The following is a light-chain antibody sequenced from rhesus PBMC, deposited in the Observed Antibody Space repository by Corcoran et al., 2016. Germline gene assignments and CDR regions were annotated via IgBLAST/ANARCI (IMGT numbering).Light chain of an antibody. V-gene: IGKV1-21*01. CDR3: QQANSAPYS. CDR2: KAA. CDR1: QGSSSW. J-gene: IGKJ2*01. Sequence: DIQMTQSPSSLSASVGDRVTITCRASQGSSSWLAWYQQKPRKAPKLLTYKAASLQSGVPSRFRGNGPGTDFTHTISSLQPEYFTTYSCQQANSAPYSFDQGTKVEI.